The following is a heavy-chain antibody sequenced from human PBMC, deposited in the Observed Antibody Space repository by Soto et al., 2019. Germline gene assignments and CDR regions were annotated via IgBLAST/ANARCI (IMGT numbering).Heavy chain of an antibody. J-gene: IGHJ5*02. V-gene: IGHV1-2*02. CDR2: INPNSGGT. D-gene: IGHD6-13*01. CDR1: GYTFTGYY. CDR3: ARAPSKRQLPKYNWFDP. Sequence: GASVKVSCKASGYTFTGYYMHWVRQAPGQGLEWMGWINPNSGGTNYAQKFQGRVTMTRDTSISTAYMELSRLRSDDTAVYYCARAPSKRQLPKYNWFDPWGQGTLVTVSS.